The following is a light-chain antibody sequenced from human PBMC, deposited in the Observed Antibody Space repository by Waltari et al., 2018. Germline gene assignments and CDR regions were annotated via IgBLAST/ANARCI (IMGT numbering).Light chain of an antibody. J-gene: IGKJ1*01. Sequence: DILMTQSPSSLSASVGDRVTITCRASQSISSYLSWYQQKPGKAPQLLIYAASILQGGVRSRFSGSGSGTDFTLTISRLQPEDFATYYCQQSYSTLRTFGQGTKVEIK. CDR3: QQSYSTLRT. V-gene: IGKV1-39*01. CDR1: QSISSY. CDR2: AAS.